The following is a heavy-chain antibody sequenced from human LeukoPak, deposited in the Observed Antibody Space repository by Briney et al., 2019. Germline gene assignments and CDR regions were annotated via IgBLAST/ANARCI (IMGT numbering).Heavy chain of an antibody. V-gene: IGHV1-18*01. Sequence: ASVTVSCTASGYTFISHAISWVRQAPGQGLEWMGWISAYNGNTNYAQKLQGRVTMTTDTSTSTAYMELRSLRSDDTAVYYCARLISDILCSDTSCYEYYYYYVMDVWGQGTTVTVSS. D-gene: IGHD2-2*01. CDR1: GYTFISHA. J-gene: IGHJ6*02. CDR3: ARLISDILCSDTSCYEYYYYYVMDV. CDR2: ISAYNGNT.